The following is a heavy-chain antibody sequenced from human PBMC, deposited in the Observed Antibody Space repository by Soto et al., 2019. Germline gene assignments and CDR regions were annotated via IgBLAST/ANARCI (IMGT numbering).Heavy chain of an antibody. V-gene: IGHV5-51*01. Sequence: GESLKISCTGVGYSFTSYWIGWVRQMPGKGLEWMGIIYPGDSDTNYNPSLKSRVTISVDTSKNQFSLKLSSVTAADTAVYYCARGPVVATAMPYAGLGPDFDYWGQGTLVTVSS. J-gene: IGHJ4*02. CDR3: ARGPVVATAMPYAGLGPDFDY. CDR2: IYPGDSDT. CDR1: GYSFTSYW. D-gene: IGHD5-18*01.